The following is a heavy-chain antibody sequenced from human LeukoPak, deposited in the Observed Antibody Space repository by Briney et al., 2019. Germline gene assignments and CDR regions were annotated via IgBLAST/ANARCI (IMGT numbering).Heavy chain of an antibody. CDR2: MYSGGTT. Sequence: SSETLSLTCTVSDGSINGYYWSWIRQPPGKGLDWIGYMYSGGTTNYSPSLKSRVTISEDMSMNQFSLKLTSVTAADTAVYYCARSKAHLSTSWYGTWFDPWGQGTLVTVSS. J-gene: IGHJ5*02. CDR1: DGSINGYY. V-gene: IGHV4-59*01. CDR3: ARSKAHLSTSWYGTWFDP. D-gene: IGHD2-2*01.